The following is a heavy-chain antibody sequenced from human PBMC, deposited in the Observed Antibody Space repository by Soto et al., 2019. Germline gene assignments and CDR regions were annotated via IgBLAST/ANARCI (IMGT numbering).Heavy chain of an antibody. Sequence: EVQLVESGGGLVQPGGSLRLSCAASGFPFSIYSMNCVRQAPGKGLEWFSYITSDTNTINYADSVKGRFTISRDNAKNSLYLQMNSLRDEDTAVYFCARSVEGHFDYWGQGTVVTVSS. J-gene: IGHJ4*02. CDR1: GFPFSIYS. CDR3: ARSVEGHFDY. D-gene: IGHD6-19*01. CDR2: ITSDTNTI. V-gene: IGHV3-48*02.